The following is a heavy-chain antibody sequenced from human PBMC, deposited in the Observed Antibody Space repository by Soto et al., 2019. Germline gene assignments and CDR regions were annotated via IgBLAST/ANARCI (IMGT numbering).Heavy chain of an antibody. J-gene: IGHJ4*02. Sequence: PGGSLRLSCAASGFTFSSYAMHWVRQAPGKGLEWVAVISYDGSNKYYADSVKGRFTISRDNSKNTLYLQMNSLRAEDTAVYYCARVLSGDGYNFAYWGQGTLVTVSS. CDR3: ARVLSGDGYNFAY. CDR1: GFTFSSYA. V-gene: IGHV3-30-3*01. D-gene: IGHD5-12*01. CDR2: ISYDGSNK.